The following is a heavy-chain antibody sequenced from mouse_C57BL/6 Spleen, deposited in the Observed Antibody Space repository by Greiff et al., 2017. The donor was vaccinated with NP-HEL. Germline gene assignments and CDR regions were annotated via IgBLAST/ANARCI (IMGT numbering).Heavy chain of an antibody. V-gene: IGHV1-22*01. D-gene: IGHD2-4*01. CDR2: INPNNGGT. Sequence: EVKLQESGPELVKPGASVKMSCKASGYTFTDYNMHWVKQSHGKSLEWIGYINPNNGGTSYNQKFKGKATLTVNKSSSTAYMELRSLTSEDSAVYYCAEPFLYYDYETWFAYWGQGTLVTVSA. CDR1: GYTFTDYN. CDR3: AEPFLYYDYETWFAY. J-gene: IGHJ3*01.